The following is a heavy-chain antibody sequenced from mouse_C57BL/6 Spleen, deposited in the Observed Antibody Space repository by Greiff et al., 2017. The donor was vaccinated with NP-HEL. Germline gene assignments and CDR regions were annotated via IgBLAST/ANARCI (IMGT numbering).Heavy chain of an antibody. CDR2: INPSNGGT. CDR1: GYTFTSYW. CDR3: ARRKAYYYGSSDDYAMDY. Sequence: QVQLQQSGTELVKPGASVKLSCKASGYTFTSYWMHWVKQRPGQGLEWIGNINPSNGGTNYNEKFKSKATLTVDKSSSTAYMQLSSLTSEDSAVYYCARRKAYYYGSSDDYAMDYWGQGTSVTVSS. J-gene: IGHJ4*01. V-gene: IGHV1-53*01. D-gene: IGHD1-1*01.